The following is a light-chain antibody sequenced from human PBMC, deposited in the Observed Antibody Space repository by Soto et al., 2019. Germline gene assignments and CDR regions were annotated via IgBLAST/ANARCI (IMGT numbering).Light chain of an antibody. V-gene: IGLV4-60*02. CDR3: ETWDSNTLYV. CDR1: SGHSSYI. CDR2: LEGSGSY. J-gene: IGLJ1*01. Sequence: QSVLTQSSSASASLGSSIKLTCTLSSGHSSYIIAWHQQQPGKAPRYLMKLEGSGSYNKGSGVPDRFSGSSSGADRYLTISNLQFEDEADYYCETWDSNTLYVFGTGTKLTVL.